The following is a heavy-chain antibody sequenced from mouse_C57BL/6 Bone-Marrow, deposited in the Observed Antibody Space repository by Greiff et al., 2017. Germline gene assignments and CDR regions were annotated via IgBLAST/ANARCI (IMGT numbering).Heavy chain of an antibody. J-gene: IGHJ3*01. D-gene: IGHD2-4*01. V-gene: IGHV5-4*01. CDR1: GFTFSSYA. Sequence: EVKLVESGGGLVKPGGSLKLSCAASGFTFSSYAMSWVRQTPEKRLEWVATISDGGSYTYYPDNVKGRITISRDKAKNNLYLQMSHLKSEDTAMYYCARDRDYVDAYWGQGNRVTVSA. CDR3: ARDRDYVDAY. CDR2: ISDGGSYT.